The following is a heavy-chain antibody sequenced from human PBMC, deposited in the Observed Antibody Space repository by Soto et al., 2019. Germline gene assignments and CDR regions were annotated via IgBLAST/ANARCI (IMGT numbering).Heavy chain of an antibody. V-gene: IGHV4-34*01. Sequence: QVQLQQWGAGLLKPSETLSLTCAVYGGSFSGYYWSWIRQPPGKGLEWIGEINHSGSTNYNPSLKGRVTISVGTSKNQFSLKLSSVTAADTAVYYCARGRSTMVRGVAGRRAPSSYFDYWGQGTLVTVSS. CDR3: ARGRSTMVRGVAGRRAPSSYFDY. D-gene: IGHD3-10*01. CDR1: GGSFSGYY. J-gene: IGHJ4*02. CDR2: INHSGST.